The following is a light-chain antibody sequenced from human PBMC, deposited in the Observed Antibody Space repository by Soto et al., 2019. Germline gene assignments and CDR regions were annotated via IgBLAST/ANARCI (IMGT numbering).Light chain of an antibody. CDR2: AAS. V-gene: IGKV1-27*01. CDR3: QKYENAPWT. J-gene: IGKJ1*01. CDR1: QDISHY. Sequence: DIQMTQSPSSLSASVGDRITVTCRASQDISHYLAWYQQKPGKVPRLLIHAASTFQSGVPSRFSGSGSGTDFTLTISSLQPEDVATYYCQKYENAPWTFGQGTQVDIK.